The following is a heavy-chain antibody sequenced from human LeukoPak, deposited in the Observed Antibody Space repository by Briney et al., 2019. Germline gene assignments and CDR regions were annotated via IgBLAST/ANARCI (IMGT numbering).Heavy chain of an antibody. CDR1: GGSLSSSNYY. J-gene: IGHJ3*02. CDR2: IYNRVSY. CDR3: ARALRLWGGNSGIAFDI. D-gene: IGHD4-23*01. Sequence: SETLSLTCTVSGGSLSSSNYYWSWIRQPPGKGLEWIGYIYNRVSYHYHHSRKTRVTISEYMSNNQFSLKLSSVTAADTAVYYCARALRLWGGNSGIAFDIWGQGTMVTVSS. V-gene: IGHV4-61*01.